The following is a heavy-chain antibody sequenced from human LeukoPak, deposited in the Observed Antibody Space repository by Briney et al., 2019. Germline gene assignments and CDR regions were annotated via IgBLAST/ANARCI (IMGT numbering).Heavy chain of an antibody. CDR1: GGSISSYY. CDR3: ARRMKLAAKGDAFDI. Sequence: SETLSLTCTASGGSISSYYWSWIRQPPGKGLEWIGYIYYSGSTNYNPSLKSRVTISVDASRSHFSLKLNSVTAADTAVYYCARRMKLAAKGDAFDIWGQGTMVTVSS. D-gene: IGHD2-15*01. J-gene: IGHJ3*02. V-gene: IGHV4-59*08. CDR2: IYYSGST.